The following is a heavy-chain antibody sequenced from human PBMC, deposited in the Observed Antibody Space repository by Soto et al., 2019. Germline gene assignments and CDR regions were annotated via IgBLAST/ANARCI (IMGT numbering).Heavy chain of an antibody. CDR1: GGSISSYY. Sequence: SETLSLTCTVSGGSISSYYWSWIRQPPGKGLEWIGYIYYSGSTNYNPSLKSRVTISVDTSKNQFSLKLSSVTAADTAVYYCARVRPVGYFCGGSCYSGRYYCGMDVWGQGTTVTVSS. V-gene: IGHV4-59*01. D-gene: IGHD2-15*01. CDR3: ARVRPVGYFCGGSCYSGRYYCGMDV. CDR2: IYYSGST. J-gene: IGHJ6*02.